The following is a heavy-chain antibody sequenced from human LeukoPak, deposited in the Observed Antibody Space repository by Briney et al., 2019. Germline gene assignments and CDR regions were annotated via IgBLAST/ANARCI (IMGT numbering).Heavy chain of an antibody. CDR1: GGSIRDLY. J-gene: IGHJ1*01. Sequence: SETLSLTCTVSGGSIRDLYWSWIRQPPGKGLEWIGYVSDSGIISYNPSLKSRVTILIYTSKNQFSLRLSSVTAANTAVYYCARHGSIVGASFQRWGQGTLVTVSS. V-gene: IGHV4-59*08. D-gene: IGHD1-26*01. CDR2: VSDSGII. CDR3: ARHGSIVGASFQR.